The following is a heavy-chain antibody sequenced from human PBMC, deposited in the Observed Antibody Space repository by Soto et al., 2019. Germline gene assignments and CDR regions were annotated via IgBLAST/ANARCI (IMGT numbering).Heavy chain of an antibody. CDR3: ARAAGGGYCSGGSCYSRAFDI. V-gene: IGHV4-38-2*01. CDR1: GYSISSGYY. J-gene: IGHJ3*02. CDR2: IYHSGST. Sequence: SETLSLTCAVSGYSISSGYYWGWIRQPPGKGPEWIGSIYHSGSTYYNPSLKSRVTISVDTSKNQFSLKLSSVTAADTAVYYCARAAGGGYCSGGSCYSRAFDIWGQGTMVTVSS. D-gene: IGHD2-15*01.